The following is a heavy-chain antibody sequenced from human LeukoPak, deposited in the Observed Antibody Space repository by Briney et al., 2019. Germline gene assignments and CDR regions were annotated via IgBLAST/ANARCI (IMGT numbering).Heavy chain of an antibody. CDR3: LRARTTVPNLSDY. J-gene: IGHJ4*02. CDR2: INGDETST. D-gene: IGHD4-17*01. V-gene: IGHV3-74*01. Sequence: GGSLRLSCAASGFTFSSRWMHWARQAPGKGLVWVSRINGDETSTAYADSVKGRFTISRDNAKNTLYLQMNSLRADDTAVYYFLRARTTVPNLSDYWGQGTLVTVSS. CDR1: GFTFSSRW.